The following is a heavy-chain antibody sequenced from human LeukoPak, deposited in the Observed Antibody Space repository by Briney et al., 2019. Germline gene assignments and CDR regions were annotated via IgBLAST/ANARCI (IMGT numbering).Heavy chain of an antibody. CDR2: IYSGGNT. CDR3: ARDDTTGKFDY. J-gene: IGHJ4*02. CDR1: GFTVSSNY. V-gene: IGHV3-53*01. D-gene: IGHD1-1*01. Sequence: GGSLRLSCAASGFTVSSNYMSWVRQAPGKGLEWVSVIYSGGNTYYADSVKGRFTISRDNSKNTLYLQMNSLRAEDTAVYYCARDDTTGKFDYWGQGTLVTVSS.